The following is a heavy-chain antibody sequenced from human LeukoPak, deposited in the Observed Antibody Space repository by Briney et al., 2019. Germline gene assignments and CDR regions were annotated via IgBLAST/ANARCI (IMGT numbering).Heavy chain of an antibody. CDR2: ISAYNGNT. D-gene: IGHD3-22*01. J-gene: IGHJ4*02. CDR3: ARDREYYYDSSGYTPSDY. V-gene: IGHV1-18*01. Sequence: ASVKVSCKASGYTFTSYGISWVRQAPGQGLEWMGWISAYNGNTNYAQKLQGRVTMTTDTSTSTAYMELRSLRSDDTAVYYCARDREYYYDSSGYTPSDYWGQGTLVTVSS. CDR1: GYTFTSYG.